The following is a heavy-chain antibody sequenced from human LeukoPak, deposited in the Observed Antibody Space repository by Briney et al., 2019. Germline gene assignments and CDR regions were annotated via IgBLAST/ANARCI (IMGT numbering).Heavy chain of an antibody. Sequence: DSVKGRFTISRDNAKNSLYLQMNSLRAEDTAVYYCAREFATSGPGPDWGQGTLVTVSS. V-gene: IGHV3-7*01. CDR3: AREFATSGPGPD. D-gene: IGHD3-10*01. J-gene: IGHJ4*02.